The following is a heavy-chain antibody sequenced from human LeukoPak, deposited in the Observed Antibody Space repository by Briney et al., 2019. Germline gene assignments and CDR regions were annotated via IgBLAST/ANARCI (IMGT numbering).Heavy chain of an antibody. J-gene: IGHJ4*02. CDR1: GYTFTVYY. CDR2: INPNIGDT. V-gene: IGHV1-2*02. D-gene: IGHD6-13*01. Sequence: GASVTVSCTASGYTFTVYYMHWVRQAPGQGLEWMGWINPNIGDTNYAQKFQGRVTMTRDTSISTAYMELSRLRFDDTAVYYCARINSSRWYDFWGQGTLVTVSS. CDR3: ARINSSRWYDF.